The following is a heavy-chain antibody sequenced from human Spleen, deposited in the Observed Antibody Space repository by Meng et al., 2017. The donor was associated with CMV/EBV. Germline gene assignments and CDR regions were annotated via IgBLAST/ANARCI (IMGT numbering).Heavy chain of an antibody. D-gene: IGHD6-13*01. J-gene: IGHJ4*02. CDR1: GGSISTYY. CDR2: IYYSGAT. V-gene: IGHV4-59*01. CDR3: ARDYSSSWYTGLLHFDL. Sequence: SETLSLTCTVSGGSISTYYWSWIRQPPGKGLEWIGYIYYSGATNYNPSLKSRVTTSVDTSKNHFSLKVSSVTASDTAMYYFARDYSSSWYTGLLHFDLWGQGTLVTVSS.